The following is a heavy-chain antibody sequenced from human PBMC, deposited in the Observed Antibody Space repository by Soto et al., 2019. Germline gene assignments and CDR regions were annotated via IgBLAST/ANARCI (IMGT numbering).Heavy chain of an antibody. Sequence: PGGSLRLSCAASGFIVSDNYINWVRQAPGKGLEWVSVTYTGGYTYYADSVKGRFTISRDNSKNTLYLQMNSRRAEDTAVYYCAREVSGTSFDYWGQGTLVTVSS. V-gene: IGHV3-53*01. J-gene: IGHJ4*02. CDR3: AREVSGTSFDY. CDR1: GFIVSDNY. D-gene: IGHD1-7*01. CDR2: TYTGGYT.